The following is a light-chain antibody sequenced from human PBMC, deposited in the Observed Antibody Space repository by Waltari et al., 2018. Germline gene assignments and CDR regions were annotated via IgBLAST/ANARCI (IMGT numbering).Light chain of an antibody. V-gene: IGLV2-11*01. CDR1: SSDVGGYNY. J-gene: IGLJ1*01. CDR3: CSHAGSYIV. Sequence: QSALTQPRSVSGSPGQSVAISCTGTSSDVGGYNYVSWYQQHPGKVPKVVIYDVSKRPSGVPYRFSGSKSGNTASLTISGLQADDEADYYCCSHAGSYIVFGAGTKVTVL. CDR2: DVS.